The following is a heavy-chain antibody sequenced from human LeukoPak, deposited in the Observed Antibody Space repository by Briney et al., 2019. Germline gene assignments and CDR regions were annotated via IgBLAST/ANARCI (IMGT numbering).Heavy chain of an antibody. CDR1: GFTFSSYA. D-gene: IGHD6-25*01. CDR3: ANVWATMAAVGY. Sequence: PGGSLRLSCAASGFTFSSYAMSWVRQAPGKGLEWVSAITGSGGSTYYADSVKGRFIISRDNSKNTLFLQMNSLRAEETAVYYCANVWATMAAVGYWGQGTLVTVSS. CDR2: ITGSGGST. J-gene: IGHJ4*02. V-gene: IGHV3-23*01.